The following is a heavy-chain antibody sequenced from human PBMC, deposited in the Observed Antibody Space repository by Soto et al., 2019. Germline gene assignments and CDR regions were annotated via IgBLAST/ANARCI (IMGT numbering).Heavy chain of an antibody. CDR2: TYYRSKWYN. Sequence: SQTLSLTCAISGDSVSSNSAAWNWIRQSPSRGLEWLGRTYYRSKWYNDYAVSVKSRITINPDTSKNQFSLQLNSVTPEDTAVYYCAMSNCSSTSCYVGRDYYYYYMDVWGKGTTVTVS. V-gene: IGHV6-1*01. CDR3: AMSNCSSTSCYVGRDYYYYYMDV. D-gene: IGHD2-2*01. CDR1: GDSVSSNSAA. J-gene: IGHJ6*03.